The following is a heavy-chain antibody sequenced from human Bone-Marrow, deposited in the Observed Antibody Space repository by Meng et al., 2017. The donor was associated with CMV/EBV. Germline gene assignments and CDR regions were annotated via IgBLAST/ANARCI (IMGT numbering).Heavy chain of an antibody. CDR2: ISSDGSST. CDR3: AKDFPPPGVGMDV. J-gene: IGHJ6*02. D-gene: IGHD2-8*01. Sequence: GGSLRLSCAASGLTFSSYWMHWVRQAPGKGLVWVSSISSDGSSTSYADSVKGRFTISRDNAKDTLYLQMNSLRAEDTAVYYCAKDFPPPGVGMDVWGQGTTVTVSS. V-gene: IGHV3-74*01. CDR1: GLTFSSYW.